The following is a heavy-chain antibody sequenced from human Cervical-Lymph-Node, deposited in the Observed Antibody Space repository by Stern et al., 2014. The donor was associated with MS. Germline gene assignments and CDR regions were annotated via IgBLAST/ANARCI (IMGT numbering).Heavy chain of an antibody. CDR1: GGSVSSTNW. CDR3: ARERQQYCNSEGCSYWYFDL. D-gene: IGHD2/OR15-2a*01. CDR2: IYHSGAS. V-gene: IGHV4-4*02. Sequence: QVQLQESGPGLVKPSGTLSLTCAVSGGSVSSTNWWSWVRQSPGKGLEWIGNIYHSGASNYRPSLRSRVSISLATSKTPLSLHLPSVTAADTAVYYCARERQQYCNSEGCSYWYFDLWGRGTLVTVSS. J-gene: IGHJ2*01.